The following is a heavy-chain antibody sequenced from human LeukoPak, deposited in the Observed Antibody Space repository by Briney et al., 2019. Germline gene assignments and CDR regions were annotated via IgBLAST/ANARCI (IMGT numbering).Heavy chain of an antibody. CDR3: ARITMVRGVDAFDI. D-gene: IGHD3-10*01. J-gene: IGHJ3*02. CDR1: GFTFSDYY. CDR2: ISSSGSTI. V-gene: IGHV3-11*01. Sequence: AGGSLRLSCAASGFTFSDYYMSWIRQAPGKGLEWVSYISSSGSTIYYADSVKGRFTISRDNAKNSLYLQMNSLRAEDTAVYYCARITMVRGVDAFDIWGQGTMVTVSS.